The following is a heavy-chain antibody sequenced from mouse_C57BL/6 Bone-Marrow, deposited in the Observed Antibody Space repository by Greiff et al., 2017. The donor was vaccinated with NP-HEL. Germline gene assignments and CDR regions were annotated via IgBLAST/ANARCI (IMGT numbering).Heavy chain of an antibody. CDR2: ISYDGSN. D-gene: IGHD1-1*01. CDR3: ARESYGSLDY. V-gene: IGHV3-6*01. CDR1: GYSITSGYY. J-gene: IGHJ2*01. Sequence: EVQLQQSGPGLVKPSQSLSLTCSVTGYSITSGYYWNWIRQFPGNKLEWMGYISYDGSNNYNPSLKNRISITRDTSKNQFFRKLNSVTTEDTATYYCARESYGSLDYWGQGTTLTVSS.